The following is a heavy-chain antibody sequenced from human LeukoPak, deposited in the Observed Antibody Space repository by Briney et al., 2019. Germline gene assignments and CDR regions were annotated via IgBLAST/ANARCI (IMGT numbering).Heavy chain of an antibody. CDR1: GFTFSSYW. CDR3: AKILVPVGQLWLIGYFDY. Sequence: HSGGSLRLSCAASGFTFSSYWMHWVRQAPGKGLEWVSAISGSGGSTYYADSVKGRFTISRDNSKNTLYLQMNSLRAEDTAVYYCAKILVPVGQLWLIGYFDYWGQGTLVTVSS. J-gene: IGHJ4*02. V-gene: IGHV3-23*01. CDR2: ISGSGGST. D-gene: IGHD5-18*01.